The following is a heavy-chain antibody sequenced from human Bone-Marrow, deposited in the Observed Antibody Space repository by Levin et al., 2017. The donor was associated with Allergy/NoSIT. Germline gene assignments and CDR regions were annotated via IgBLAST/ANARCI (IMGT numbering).Heavy chain of an antibody. CDR3: AIAGTSLPAFDH. CDR1: GFTFRNHV. Sequence: GGSLRLSCAGSGFTFRNHVISWVRQAPGKGLEWVSGIGTNGGTTYYADSVKGRFTISRDDSKNTLYLQMSSLQAEDTAAYYCAIAGTSLPAFDHWGQGTLVAVSS. V-gene: IGHV3-23*01. J-gene: IGHJ4*02. CDR2: IGTNGGTT.